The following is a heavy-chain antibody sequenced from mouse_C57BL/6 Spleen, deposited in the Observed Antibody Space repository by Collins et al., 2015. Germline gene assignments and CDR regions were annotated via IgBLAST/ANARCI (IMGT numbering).Heavy chain of an antibody. V-gene: IGHV14-4*01. J-gene: IGHJ2*01. D-gene: IGHD1-3*01. CDR3: AIQDYSGYFDY. CDR2: IDPENGDA. Sequence: EVQLQQSGAELVRPGASVKLSCTASGVNIKDDYLHWVKQRPEQGLEWIGWIDPENGDAEYASKFQGKATLTADTSSNTAYLQLSSLTPEDTAVYYCAIQDYSGYFDYWGQGTTLTVSS. CDR1: GVNIKDDY.